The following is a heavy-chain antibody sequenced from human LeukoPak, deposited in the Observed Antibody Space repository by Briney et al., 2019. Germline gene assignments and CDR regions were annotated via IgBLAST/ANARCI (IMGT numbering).Heavy chain of an antibody. V-gene: IGHV1-2*02. Sequence: ASVKVSCKASGYTFTGYYMHWVRQAPGQGLEWMGWINPNSGGTNYAQKFQGRVTMTRATSISTAYMELSRLRSDDTAVYYCARAYYYGSGSYYSDYWGQGTLVTVSS. J-gene: IGHJ4*02. CDR3: ARAYYYGSGSYYSDY. CDR2: INPNSGGT. D-gene: IGHD3-10*01. CDR1: GYTFTGYY.